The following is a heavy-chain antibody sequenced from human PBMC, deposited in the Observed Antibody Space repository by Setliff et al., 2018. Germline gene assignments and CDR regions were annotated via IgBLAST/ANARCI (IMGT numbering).Heavy chain of an antibody. CDR3: AKNGFGVVALGVNNWFDP. Sequence: GGSLRLSCAASGFTFSRYWMSWVRQAPGKGLEWVANIKQDGSEKYYVDSVKGRFTISRDNSKNTLYLQMNSLRAEDTAVYYCAKNGFGVVALGVNNWFDPWGQGTLVTV. J-gene: IGHJ5*02. CDR1: GFTFSRYW. CDR2: IKQDGSEK. V-gene: IGHV3-7*03. D-gene: IGHD3-10*01.